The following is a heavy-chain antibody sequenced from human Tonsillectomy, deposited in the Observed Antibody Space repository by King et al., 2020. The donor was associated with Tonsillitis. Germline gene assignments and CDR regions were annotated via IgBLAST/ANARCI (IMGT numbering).Heavy chain of an antibody. J-gene: IGHJ4*02. CDR3: ARAASCGSNCYFVYYFDS. CDR2: TRNKANSYTT. D-gene: IGHD2-15*01. CDR1: GFTFSDHF. Sequence: VQLVESGGGLVQPGGSLRLSCAASGFTFSDHFMDWVRQAPGKGLEWVGRTRNKANSYTTEYAASVKGRFTISRDDSKNSLYLQMNSLKTEDTAVYYCARAASCGSNCYFVYYFDSWGQGTLVTVSS. V-gene: IGHV3-72*01.